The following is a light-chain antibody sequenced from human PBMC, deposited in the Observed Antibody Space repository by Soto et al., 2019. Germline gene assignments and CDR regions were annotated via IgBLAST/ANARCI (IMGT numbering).Light chain of an antibody. J-gene: IGLJ2*01. V-gene: IGLV1-40*01. CDR1: RSNIGAGHA. CDR3: QSYDPTLRTSL. Sequence: QSVLTQPPSVSGAPGQRVTISCTGSRSNIGAGHALHWYQQLPGTAPKLLIHSNNKRPSGLPDRFSGYKSGTSASLAIAGLPADDGADYYCQSYDPTLRTSLFGGGTQLTVL. CDR2: SNN.